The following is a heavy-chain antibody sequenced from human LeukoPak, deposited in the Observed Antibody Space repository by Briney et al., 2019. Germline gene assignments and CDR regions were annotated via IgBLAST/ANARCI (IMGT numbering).Heavy chain of an antibody. CDR2: TYYRSKWNN. Sequence: SQTLSLTCAISGDSVSSKSAAWNWITQSPSRGLEWLGRTYYRSKWNNDYAVSVRGRITINPDTSKNQFSLLLNSVTPEDTAMYYCARYSGLGVPDYWGQGTLVTVSS. J-gene: IGHJ4*02. CDR1: GDSVSSKSAA. CDR3: ARYSGLGVPDY. V-gene: IGHV6-1*01. D-gene: IGHD2-21*01.